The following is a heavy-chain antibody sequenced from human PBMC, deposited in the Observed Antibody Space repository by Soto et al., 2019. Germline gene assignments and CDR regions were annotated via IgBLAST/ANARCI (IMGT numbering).Heavy chain of an antibody. CDR3: ARDEGYYDFWSGYYTDYSYSMDV. CDR1: GYTFTSYG. V-gene: IGHV1-18*01. J-gene: IGHJ6*03. CDR2: ISAYNGNT. D-gene: IGHD3-3*01. Sequence: ASVKVSCKASGYTFTSYGISWVRQAPGQGLEWMGWISAYNGNTNYAQKLQGRVTMTTDTSTSTAYMELRSLRSDDTAVYYCARDEGYYDFWSGYYTDYSYSMDVWGKGTTVTVSS.